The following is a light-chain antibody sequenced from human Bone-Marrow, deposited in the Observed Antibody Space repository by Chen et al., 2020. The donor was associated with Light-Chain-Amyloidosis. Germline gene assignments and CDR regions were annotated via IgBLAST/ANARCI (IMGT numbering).Light chain of an antibody. CDR2: GSS. Sequence: EIVLTQPPGTLSLSPGEGANLSCRASQTISSNYLTWYQQKFGQAPRLLIYGSSSRATGIPDRFTGSRSGTDFTLTINRLEPEDFAMYYCQQYGTSPLTFSGGTKVEIK. V-gene: IGKV3-20*01. CDR3: QQYGTSPLT. J-gene: IGKJ4*01. CDR1: QTISSNY.